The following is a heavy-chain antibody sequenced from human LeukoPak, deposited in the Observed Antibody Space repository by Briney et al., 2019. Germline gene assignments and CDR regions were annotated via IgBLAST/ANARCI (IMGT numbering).Heavy chain of an antibody. CDR1: GFTFSSYA. CDR3: ARDAGRYFDWLGY. Sequence: GSLRLSCAASGFTFSSYAMTWVRQAPGRGLEWVSSISGGSDSTYYADSVKGRCTISRDNSKSMLYLQMNSLRAEDTAIYYCARDAGRYFDWLGYWGQGTLVTVSS. CDR2: ISGGSDST. J-gene: IGHJ4*02. D-gene: IGHD3-9*01. V-gene: IGHV3-23*01.